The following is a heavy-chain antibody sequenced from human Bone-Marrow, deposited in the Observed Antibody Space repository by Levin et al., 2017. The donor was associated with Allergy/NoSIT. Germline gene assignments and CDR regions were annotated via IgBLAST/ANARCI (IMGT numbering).Heavy chain of an antibody. CDR2: IKSKTDGGTI. J-gene: IGHJ4*02. D-gene: IGHD6-13*01. Sequence: GGSLRLSCAAYGFTFSNAWMSWVRQAPGKGLEWVGRIKSKTDGGTIEYAAPVKGRFTISRDDSKNTLSLQMNSLKTEDTAVYYCTTYSSSWYYFDYWGQGTLVTVSS. CDR3: TTYSSSWYYFDY. V-gene: IGHV3-15*01. CDR1: GFTFSNAW.